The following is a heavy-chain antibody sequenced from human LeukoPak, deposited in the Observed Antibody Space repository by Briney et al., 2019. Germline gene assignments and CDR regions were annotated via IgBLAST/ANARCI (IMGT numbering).Heavy chain of an antibody. Sequence: SETLSLTCAVYGGSFSGYYWSWIRQPPGKGLEWIGEINHSGSTNYNPSLKSRVTISVDTSKNQFSLKLSSVTAADTAVYYCARGIPATPVLYYFDHWGQGTLLTVSS. CDR1: GGSFSGYY. CDR3: ARGIPATPVLYYFDH. V-gene: IGHV4-34*01. J-gene: IGHJ4*02. CDR2: INHSGST. D-gene: IGHD2-15*01.